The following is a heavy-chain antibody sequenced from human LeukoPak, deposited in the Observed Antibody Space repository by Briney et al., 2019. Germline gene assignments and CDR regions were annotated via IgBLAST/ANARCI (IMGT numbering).Heavy chain of an antibody. CDR2: IYYSGST. Sequence: SETLSLTCTVSGGSISSYYWSWIRQPLGKGLEWIGYIYYSGSTNYNPSLKSRVTISVDTSKTQFSLRLSSVTAADTAVYYCARSELLWFGGVNSGFDYWGQGTLVTVSS. CDR1: GGSISSYY. J-gene: IGHJ4*02. D-gene: IGHD3-10*01. CDR3: ARSELLWFGGVNSGFDY. V-gene: IGHV4-59*01.